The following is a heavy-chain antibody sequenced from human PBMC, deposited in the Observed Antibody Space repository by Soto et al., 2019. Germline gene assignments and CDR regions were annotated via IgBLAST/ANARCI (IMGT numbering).Heavy chain of an antibody. V-gene: IGHV4-4*07. D-gene: IGHD2-8*01. CDR3: STGMGRYLDL. CDR1: GDSISNVY. Sequence: QVQLQESGPGLVKPSETLSLTCTVSGDSISNVYWSWIRQPAGKGLESMGRVSASARTNYNPSLQSRVSMSLDTSKSQFSLRLCSVSAADSAVYFCSTGMGRYLDLCGRGTLVSVSS. CDR2: VSASART. J-gene: IGHJ2*01.